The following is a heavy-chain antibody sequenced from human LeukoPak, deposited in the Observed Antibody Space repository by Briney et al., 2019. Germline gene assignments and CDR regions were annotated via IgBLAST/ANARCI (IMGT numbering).Heavy chain of an antibody. D-gene: IGHD3-9*01. V-gene: IGHV3-23*01. Sequence: PGGCLRLSCAAPGFTFSNYAMSSVRQAPGKGLEWVSAISGNGGNAYYADSVKGRFAISRDNSKNTLYLQMNSLRAEDTAVYYCAKDLMGRVDYWGQGTLVTVSS. CDR1: GFTFSNYA. CDR2: ISGNGGNA. CDR3: AKDLMGRVDY. J-gene: IGHJ4*02.